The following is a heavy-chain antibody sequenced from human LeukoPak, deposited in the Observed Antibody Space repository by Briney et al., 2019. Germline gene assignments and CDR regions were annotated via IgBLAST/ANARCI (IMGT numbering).Heavy chain of an antibody. CDR1: GFTFSTYG. D-gene: IGHD2-2*01. Sequence: TGGSLRLSCAASGFTFSTYGMHWVRQAPGKGLEWVAFIWSDGSNKYYADSVKGRYTISRDNSKNTLYLQMNSLRPEDTAVYYCAKEIQLLPFDYWGQGTLVTVSS. CDR2: IWSDGSNK. V-gene: IGHV3-30*02. CDR3: AKEIQLLPFDY. J-gene: IGHJ4*02.